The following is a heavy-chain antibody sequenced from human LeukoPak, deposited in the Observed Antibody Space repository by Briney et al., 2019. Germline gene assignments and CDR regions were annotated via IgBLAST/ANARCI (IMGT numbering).Heavy chain of an antibody. V-gene: IGHV4-39*07. D-gene: IGHD3-10*01. CDR2: IYYSGST. Sequence: PSETLSLTCTVSGGSISSSSYYWGWIRQPPGKGLEWIGSIYYSGSTYYNPSLKSRVTISVDTSKNQFSLKLSSVTAADTAVYYCAREPDGVNDAFDIWGQGTMVTVSS. J-gene: IGHJ3*02. CDR3: AREPDGVNDAFDI. CDR1: GGSISSSSYY.